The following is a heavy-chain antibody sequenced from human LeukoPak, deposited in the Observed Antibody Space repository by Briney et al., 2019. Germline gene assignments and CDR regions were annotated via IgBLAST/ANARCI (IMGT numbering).Heavy chain of an antibody. CDR2: INTNTRNP. CDR1: GYTFTSRG. J-gene: IGHJ4*02. Sequence: ASVKVSCKASGYTFTSRGMSWVRQAPGQGLEWMGWINTNTRNPKYAQGFTGRFVFSLDTSVSTAYLEISSLKVEDTAVYYCAKEGVYSGKFGGFDYWGQGTLVIDSS. D-gene: IGHD1-26*01. CDR3: AKEGVYSGKFGGFDY. V-gene: IGHV7-4-1*02.